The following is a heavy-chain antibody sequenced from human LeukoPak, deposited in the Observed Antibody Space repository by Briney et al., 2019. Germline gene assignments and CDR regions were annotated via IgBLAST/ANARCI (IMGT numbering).Heavy chain of an antibody. Sequence: GGSLRLSCAASGFTFSSYRMNWVRQAPGKGLEWVSSISSSGVYIYYADSLKGRFTISRDNAKDSLYLQMNSLRAEDTAVYYCARSLGSCSTTTCYDNWFDPWGQGTLVTVFS. CDR3: ARSLGSCSTTTCYDNWFDP. CDR1: GFTFSSYR. CDR2: ISSSGVYI. D-gene: IGHD2-2*01. V-gene: IGHV3-21*01. J-gene: IGHJ5*02.